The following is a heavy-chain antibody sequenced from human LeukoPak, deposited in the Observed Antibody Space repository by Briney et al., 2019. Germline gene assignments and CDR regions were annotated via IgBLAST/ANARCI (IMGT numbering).Heavy chain of an antibody. CDR3: VKNRVVFNWNYAYYFDS. Sequence: TGGSLRLSCAASGFTFTHYAMHWVRQTPGKGLEWVAVIFYDGTIQYYADSVKGRFTISRDNSKNTLYLQMNSLTAEDTAVYYGVKNRVVFNWNYAYYFDSWGQGTLVTVSS. CDR2: IFYDGTIQ. D-gene: IGHD1-7*01. CDR1: GFTFTHYA. V-gene: IGHV3-30*18. J-gene: IGHJ4*02.